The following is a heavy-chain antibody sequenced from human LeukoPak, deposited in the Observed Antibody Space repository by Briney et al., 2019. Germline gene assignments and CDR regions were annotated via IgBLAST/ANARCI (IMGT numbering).Heavy chain of an antibody. D-gene: IGHD3-10*01. CDR1: GFTFSRNG. V-gene: IGHV3-23*01. CDR3: AKDRRAGSYDY. CDR2: ISGSGGNT. J-gene: IGHJ4*02. Sequence: GGSLRLSCAASGFTFSRNGMTWVRQAPGKGLEWGSAISGSGGNTYYADSVKGRFTISRDNSKHTLYLQMNSLRAEDTAVYYCAKDRRAGSYDYWGQGTLVTVSS.